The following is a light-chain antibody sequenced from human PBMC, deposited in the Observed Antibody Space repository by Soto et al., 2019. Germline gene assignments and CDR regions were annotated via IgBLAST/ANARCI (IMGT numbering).Light chain of an antibody. CDR1: QSVSRY. CDR3: PQYGSSPRT. Sequence: PVERATLSCRASQSVSRYLAWYQPKPGQAPRPPIYGASSRATGIPDRFSGSGSGTDFPLTIRRLEPEDFAVYYYPQYGSSPRTFGQGTQVDIK. J-gene: IGKJ1*01. CDR2: GAS. V-gene: IGKV3-20*01.